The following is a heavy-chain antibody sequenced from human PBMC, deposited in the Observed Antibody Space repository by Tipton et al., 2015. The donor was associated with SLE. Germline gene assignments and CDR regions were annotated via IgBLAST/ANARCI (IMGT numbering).Heavy chain of an antibody. CDR2: IYYSGST. CDR3: ARGPYYYMDV. Sequence: TLSLTCTVSGGSISNNIYYWGWIRQPPGKGPEWVGSIYYSGSTYYNPSLKSRVTISVDTSRNQCSLNLTSVTAADTAVYYCARGPYYYMDVWGKGTTVTVSS. J-gene: IGHJ6*03. V-gene: IGHV4-39*07. CDR1: GGSISNNIYY.